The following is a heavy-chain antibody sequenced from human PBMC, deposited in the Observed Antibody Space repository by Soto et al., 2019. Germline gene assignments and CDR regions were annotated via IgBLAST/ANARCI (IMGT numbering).Heavy chain of an antibody. CDR3: ARDGSSSWYDV. J-gene: IGHJ4*02. V-gene: IGHV4-61*01. D-gene: IGHD5-12*01. CDR2: IYNNGRS. CDR1: GGTISGSTDY. Sequence: SETLSLTCTVSGGTISGSTDYWSWIRQSPGKGLEWLGYIYNNGRSNSNPSLKSRITISVDTSNNRFSLRLRSVTPADTAVYYCARDGSSSWYDVWGQGTLVTAPQ.